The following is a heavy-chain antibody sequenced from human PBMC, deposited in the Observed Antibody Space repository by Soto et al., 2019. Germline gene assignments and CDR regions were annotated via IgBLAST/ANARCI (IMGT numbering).Heavy chain of an antibody. CDR1: GGSISTYY. Sequence: QVQLQESGPGLVKPSETLSLTCTVSGGSISTYYWSWIRQPPEKGLEWIGYIYYTGSTNYNPSLKSRVTMSVDTSKNQFSRRLSSVTAADTAVYFCARHAPAFRFSFTDYYYYYMDVWGKGTTVTVSS. V-gene: IGHV4-59*08. CDR3: ARHAPAFRFSFTDYYYYYMDV. D-gene: IGHD3-3*01. CDR2: IYYTGST. J-gene: IGHJ6*03.